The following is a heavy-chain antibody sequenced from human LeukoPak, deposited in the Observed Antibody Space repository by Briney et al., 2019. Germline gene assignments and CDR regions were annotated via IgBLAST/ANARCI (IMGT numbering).Heavy chain of an antibody. Sequence: GGSLRLSCAASGFTSSSYGMHWVRQAPGKGLEWVAVISYDGSNIYYVDSVKGRFTISRDNSKNTLYLQMNSLRVEDTAVYYCAKDPYSGSFEYFQHWGQGTLVTVSS. CDR1: GFTSSSYG. CDR3: AKDPYSGSFEYFQH. J-gene: IGHJ1*01. D-gene: IGHD1-26*01. CDR2: ISYDGSNI. V-gene: IGHV3-30*18.